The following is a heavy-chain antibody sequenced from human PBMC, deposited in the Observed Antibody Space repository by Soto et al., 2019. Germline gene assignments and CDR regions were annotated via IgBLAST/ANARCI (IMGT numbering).Heavy chain of an antibody. V-gene: IGHV4-59*01. CDR2: IYYSGST. Sequence: SETLSLTCTVSGGSISSYYWSWIRQPPGKGLEWIGYIYYSGSTNYNPSLKSRVTISVDTSKNQFSLKLSSVTAADTAVYYCARDRYDFWSGYPTYYFDYWGQGTLVTVSS. J-gene: IGHJ4*02. D-gene: IGHD3-3*01. CDR3: ARDRYDFWSGYPTYYFDY. CDR1: GGSISSYY.